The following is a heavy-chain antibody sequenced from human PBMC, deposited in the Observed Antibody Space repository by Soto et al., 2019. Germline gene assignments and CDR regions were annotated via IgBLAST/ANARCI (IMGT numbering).Heavy chain of an antibody. D-gene: IGHD5-18*01. V-gene: IGHV4-34*01. CDR2: INHSGST. Sequence: LSLTCAAYGGSFSGYYWSWIRQPPGKGLEWIGEINHSGSTNYNPSLKSRVTISVDTSKDQFSLKLSSVTAADTAVYYCASIQRAPKDTAMRGAFDIWGQGTMVTVSS. CDR3: ASIQRAPKDTAMRGAFDI. J-gene: IGHJ3*02. CDR1: GGSFSGYY.